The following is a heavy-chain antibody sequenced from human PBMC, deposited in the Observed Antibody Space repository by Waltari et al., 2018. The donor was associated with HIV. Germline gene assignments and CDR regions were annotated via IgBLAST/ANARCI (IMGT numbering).Heavy chain of an antibody. V-gene: IGHV4-38-2*01. D-gene: IGHD3-22*01. CDR3: ARNTYYERSGYDY. J-gene: IGHJ4*02. CDR2: IHHSGSY. CDR1: GYSMNRGYY. Sequence: QVQLQESGPGLVRPSETLSLTCAASGYSMNRGYYWGWIRQPPGKGLEWIGTIHHSGSYYYNPSLQSRVTISVDTSNNRFSLKLSSVTAADTAVYYCARNTYYERSGYDYWGQGNLVTVSS.